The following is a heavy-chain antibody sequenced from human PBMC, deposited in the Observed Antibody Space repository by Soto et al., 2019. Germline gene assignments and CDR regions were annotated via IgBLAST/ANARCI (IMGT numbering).Heavy chain of an antibody. CDR2: IDPSDSKT. V-gene: IGHV5-10-1*01. CDR1: GYSFPTYW. J-gene: IGHJ4*02. CDR3: ARLSDY. Sequence: LGESLKISCRASGYSFPTYWISWVRQMPGKGLEWMGRIDPSDSKTYYSPSFQGHVTISADKSTSTAYLQLNSLKASDTAMYYCARLSDYWGQGTQVTVSS.